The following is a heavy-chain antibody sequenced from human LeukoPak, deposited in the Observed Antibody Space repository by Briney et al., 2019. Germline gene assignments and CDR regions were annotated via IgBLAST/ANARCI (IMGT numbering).Heavy chain of an antibody. CDR3: ARVDCSGGSCYFDY. Sequence: GGSLRLSCAASGFTFSRYWMHWVRQPPGKGLVCFSRINIDGSSARYAESVKRRFTISRDTAKNTLDLKMSSLRAEDTAVYYCARVDCSGGSCYFDYWGQGTLVTVSS. J-gene: IGHJ4*02. D-gene: IGHD2-15*01. CDR2: INIDGSSA. V-gene: IGHV3-74*01. CDR1: GFTFSRYW.